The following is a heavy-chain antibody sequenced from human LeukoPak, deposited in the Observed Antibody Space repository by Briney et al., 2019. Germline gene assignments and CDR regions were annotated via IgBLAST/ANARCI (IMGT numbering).Heavy chain of an antibody. CDR1: GGSFSGYY. J-gene: IGHJ5*02. CDR3: ARGRGITMVRGRRNWFDP. D-gene: IGHD3-10*01. V-gene: IGHV4-34*01. Sequence: SETLSLISAVYGGSFSGYYWSWIRQPPGKGLEWIGEINHSGSTNYNPSLKSRVTISVDTSKNQFSLKLSSVTAADTAVYYCARGRGITMVRGRRNWFDPWGQGTLVTVSS. CDR2: INHSGST.